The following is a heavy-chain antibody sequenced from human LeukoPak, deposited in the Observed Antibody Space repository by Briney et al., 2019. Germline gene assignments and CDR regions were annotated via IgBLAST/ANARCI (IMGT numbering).Heavy chain of an antibody. CDR2: INTDGSST. J-gene: IGHJ4*02. D-gene: IGHD6-13*01. Sequence: GGSLRLSCAASGFTFSSYWMHWVRQAPGKGLVWISRINTDGSSTTYADSVRGRFTISRDNAKNSLYLQMNSLRAEDTAVYYCARIGSAAVLDYWGQGTLVTVSS. CDR1: GFTFSSYW. CDR3: ARIGSAAVLDY. V-gene: IGHV3-74*01.